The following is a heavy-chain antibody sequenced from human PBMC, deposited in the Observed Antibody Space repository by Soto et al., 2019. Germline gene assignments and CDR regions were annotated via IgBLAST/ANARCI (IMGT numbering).Heavy chain of an antibody. CDR1: GFTFSDYY. V-gene: IGHV3-11*01. D-gene: IGHD3-22*01. CDR2: ISSSGSTI. CDR3: AREDNYYGYYYDSSGSRLFDY. J-gene: IGHJ4*02. Sequence: GGSLRLSCAASGFTFSDYYMSWIRQAPGKGLEWVSYISSSGSTIYYADSVKGRFTISRDNAKNSLYLQMNSLRAEDTAVYYCAREDNYYGYYYDSSGSRLFDYWCQGTLVTVSS.